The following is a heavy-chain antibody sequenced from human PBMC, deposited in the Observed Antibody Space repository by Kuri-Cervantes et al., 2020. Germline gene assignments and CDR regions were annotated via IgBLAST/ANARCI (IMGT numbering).Heavy chain of an antibody. CDR1: GFTFTTYS. CDR3: ARDGGYGSGSFYYYYYMDV. D-gene: IGHD3-10*01. Sequence: LSLTCAASGFTFTTYSLYWVRQAPGKGLEWVALISYDGTEKYYADSVKGRFTISRDNSKSTLSLQLNSLRVEDTAVYYCARDGGYGSGSFYYYYYMDVWGKGTTVTVSS. V-gene: IGHV3-30-3*01. J-gene: IGHJ6*03. CDR2: ISYDGTEK.